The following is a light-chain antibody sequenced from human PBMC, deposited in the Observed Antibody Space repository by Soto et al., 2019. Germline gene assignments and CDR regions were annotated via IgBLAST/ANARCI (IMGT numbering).Light chain of an antibody. V-gene: IGKV2-28*01. CDR2: LGS. J-gene: IGKJ2*01. Sequence: DIVMTQSPLSLPVTPGEPASISCRSSQSLLHGNGYNYLNWYLQKPGQSPQLLIYLGSYRASGVPDRFSGSGSGTDFTLKISRVEAEDVGVYYCMQALQTPYTFGQGTKLEIK. CDR1: QSLLHGNGYNY. CDR3: MQALQTPYT.